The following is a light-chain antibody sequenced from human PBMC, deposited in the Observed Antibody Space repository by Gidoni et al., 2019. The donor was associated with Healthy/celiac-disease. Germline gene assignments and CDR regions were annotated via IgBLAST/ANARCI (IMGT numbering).Light chain of an antibody. CDR3: SSYTSSSTRV. V-gene: IGLV2-14*01. CDR1: SSDVGGYNY. J-gene: IGLJ2*01. CDR2: EVS. Sequence: QSALTQPASLSGSPGQSITISCTGTSSDVGGYNYVSWYQQHPGKAPKLMIYEVSNRPSGVSNRFSGSKSGNTASLTISGLKAEDEADYYCSSYTSSSTRVFGGGTKLTVL.